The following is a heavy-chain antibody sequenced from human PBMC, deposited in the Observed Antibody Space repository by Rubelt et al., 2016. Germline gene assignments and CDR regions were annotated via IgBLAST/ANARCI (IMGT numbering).Heavy chain of an antibody. J-gene: IGHJ3*02. CDR3: ARDQLALYAFDI. D-gene: IGHD1-1*01. CDR1: GYTFTSYG. CDR2: ISAYDGNT. V-gene: IGHV1-18*01. Sequence: QVQLVQSGAEVKKPGASVKVSCKASGYTFTSYGISWVRQAPGQGLEWMGWISAYDGNTNYAPKRQGRVTMATDTSTSTAYMGLRGLRSDDTAVYFCARDQLALYAFDIWGQGTMVTVSS.